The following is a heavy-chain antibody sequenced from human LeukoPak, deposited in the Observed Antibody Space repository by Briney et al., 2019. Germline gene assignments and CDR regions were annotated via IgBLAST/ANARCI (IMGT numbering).Heavy chain of an antibody. V-gene: IGHV4-34*01. J-gene: IGHJ4*02. CDR2: IKHTGYT. D-gene: IGHD6-6*01. Sequence: SETLPLTCGVYGGSLSGHFWSWIRQPLGKGLEWIGEIKHTGYTNYNPSLKSRVIISVDTSKNQFSLKLSSMTAADTAVYYCAREYSTSSTSFDYWGQGTLVTVSS. CDR1: GGSLSGHF. CDR3: AREYSTSSTSFDY.